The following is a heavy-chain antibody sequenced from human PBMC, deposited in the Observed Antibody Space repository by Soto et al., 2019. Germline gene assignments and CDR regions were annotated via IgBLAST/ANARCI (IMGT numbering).Heavy chain of an antibody. Sequence: SETLSLTCSVSGGSISSKSYSWGWIRQPPGKGLEWIGTFYYSENTYYNPSLKSRVTISVDTSKNQFSLKLSSVTAADTAVYYCARFNWYFDLWGRGTLVTVSS. CDR1: GGSISSKSYS. CDR3: ARFNWYFDL. CDR2: FYYSENT. J-gene: IGHJ2*01. V-gene: IGHV4-39*01.